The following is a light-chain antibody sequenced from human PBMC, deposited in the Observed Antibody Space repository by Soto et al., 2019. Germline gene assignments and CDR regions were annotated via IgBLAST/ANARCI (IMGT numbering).Light chain of an antibody. V-gene: IGLV2-14*01. Sequence: QSALTQPASVSGSPGQSITISCTGTSSDVGGYNYVSWYQQHPGKAPKLMIYEVSNRPSGVSNRFSGSKSGHTASLTISGLHAEDEADYYCSSYTSSSPHWVFGGGTNVTVL. CDR1: SSDVGGYNY. J-gene: IGLJ3*02. CDR2: EVS. CDR3: SSYTSSSPHWV.